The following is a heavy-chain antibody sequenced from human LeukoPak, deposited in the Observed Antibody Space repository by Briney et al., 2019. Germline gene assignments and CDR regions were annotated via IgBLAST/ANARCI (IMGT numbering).Heavy chain of an antibody. CDR2: IYYSGST. CDR1: GGSISSSSYY. D-gene: IGHD5/OR15-5a*01. J-gene: IGHJ3*02. V-gene: IGHV4-39*07. CDR3: ARLVSTWWDPDAFDT. Sequence: PSETLSLTCSVSGGSISSSSYYWGWIRQPPGTGLEWIGNIYYSGSTYYNPSLKSRVTISVDTSKNQFSLKLSSVTAADTAVYYCARLVSTWWDPDAFDTWGQGTMVTVSS.